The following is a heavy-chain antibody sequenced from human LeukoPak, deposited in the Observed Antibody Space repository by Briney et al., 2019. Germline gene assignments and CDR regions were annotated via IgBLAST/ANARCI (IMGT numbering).Heavy chain of an antibody. CDR1: GFTFSTYS. V-gene: IGHV3-21*04. CDR2: ISSRGTYI. CDR3: AKAIGGSYYVAFDY. Sequence: GGSLRLSCAASGFTFSTYSMNWLRQAPGKGLEWVSSISSRGTYIYYADSVKGRFTISRDNAKKYLYLQMNSLRAEDTALYYCAKAIGGSYYVAFDYWGQGTLVTVSS. J-gene: IGHJ4*02. D-gene: IGHD1-26*01.